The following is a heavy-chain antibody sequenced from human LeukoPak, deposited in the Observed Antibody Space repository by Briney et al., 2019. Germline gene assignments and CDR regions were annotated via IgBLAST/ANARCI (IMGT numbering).Heavy chain of an antibody. CDR3: ARDRAAMVRGVEADY. CDR2: IWYDGSNK. CDR1: GFTFSSYG. D-gene: IGHD3-10*01. V-gene: IGHV3-33*01. J-gene: IGHJ4*02. Sequence: GGSLRLSCAASGFTFSSYGMHWVRQAPGKGLEWMAIIWYDGSNKYYADSVKGRFTISRDNSKNTLYLQMNSLRAEDTAVYYCARDRAAMVRGVEADYWGQGTLVTVSS.